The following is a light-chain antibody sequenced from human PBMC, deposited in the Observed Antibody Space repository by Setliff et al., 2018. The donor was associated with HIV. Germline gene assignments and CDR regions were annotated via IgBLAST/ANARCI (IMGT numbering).Light chain of an antibody. J-gene: IGLJ1*01. CDR3: SSFRNSRKFV. CDR2: DVT. Sequence: QSVLTQPASVSGSPGQSITISCTGTSSDVGLYNFVSWYQQHPGKVPKLITYDVTNRPSGISHRFSGAKSGNTASLTISGLQADDEADYYCSSFRNSRKFVFGTWTKVTVL. V-gene: IGLV2-14*01. CDR1: SSDVGLYNF.